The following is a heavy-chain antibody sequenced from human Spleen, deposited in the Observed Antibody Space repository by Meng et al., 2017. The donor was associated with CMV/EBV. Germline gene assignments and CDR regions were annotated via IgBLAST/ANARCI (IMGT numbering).Heavy chain of an antibody. D-gene: IGHD2-2*01. Sequence: SVKVSCKASGGTFGSYTISWVRQAPGQGLEWMGRIIPILGIANYAQKFQGRVTITADKSTSTAYMELSSLRSEDTAVYYCARGYCSSTSCYYYYGMDVWGQGTTVTVSS. V-gene: IGHV1-69*02. CDR3: ARGYCSSTSCYYYYGMDV. CDR2: IIPILGIA. J-gene: IGHJ6*02. CDR1: GGTFGSYT.